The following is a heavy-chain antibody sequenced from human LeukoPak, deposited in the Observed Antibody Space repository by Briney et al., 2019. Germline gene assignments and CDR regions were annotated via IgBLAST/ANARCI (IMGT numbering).Heavy chain of an antibody. Sequence: GGSLRLSCAASGFTFSSYSMNWVRQAPGKGLEWVSSISSSSSYIYYADSVKGRFTISRDNAKNSLYLQMNSLRAEDTAVYYCAKEGGSEDTAMADLDYWGQGTLVTVSS. CDR2: ISSSSSYI. V-gene: IGHV3-21*01. CDR3: AKEGGSEDTAMADLDY. J-gene: IGHJ4*02. D-gene: IGHD5-18*01. CDR1: GFTFSSYS.